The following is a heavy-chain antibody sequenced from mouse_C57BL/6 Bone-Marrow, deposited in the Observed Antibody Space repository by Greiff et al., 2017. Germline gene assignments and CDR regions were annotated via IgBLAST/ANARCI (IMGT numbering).Heavy chain of an antibody. J-gene: IGHJ3*01. D-gene: IGHD2-5*01. V-gene: IGHV5-9*01. CDR1: GFTFSSYT. CDR2: ISGGGGDT. CDR3: ASSYYMNYDPTWFAC. Sequence: EVQRVESGGGLVTPGGSLKLSCAASGFTFSSYTMSWVRQTPEKRLEWVATISGGGGDTYYPDSVKGRITISIDNAKNTLYLPMSSLRSEDTALYYWASSYYMNYDPTWFACWGQGTRVTVSA.